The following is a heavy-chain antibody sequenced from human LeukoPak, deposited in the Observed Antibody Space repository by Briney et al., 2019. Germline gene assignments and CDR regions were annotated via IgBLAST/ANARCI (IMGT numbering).Heavy chain of an antibody. CDR3: ASTPKPYGSGSYWYGAAFDY. V-gene: IGHV4-59*08. Sequence: PSETLSLTCTVSGGSISSYYWSWIRQPPGKGLEWIGYIYYSGSTNYNPSLKSRVTISEDTSKNQFSLKLSSVTAADTAVYYCASTPKPYGSGSYWYGAAFDYWGQGTLVTVSS. D-gene: IGHD3-10*01. CDR2: IYYSGST. J-gene: IGHJ4*02. CDR1: GGSISSYY.